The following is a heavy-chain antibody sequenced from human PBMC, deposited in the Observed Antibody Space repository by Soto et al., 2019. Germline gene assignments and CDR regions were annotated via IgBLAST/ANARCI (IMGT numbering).Heavy chain of an antibody. Sequence: XLVKVSCKASGYTFTSYNSHLVRQATGQGLECVGWMNPNSGITGYSQKFQVRVTMTRNTSISTAYMELSSLISDDTAVYYCAIMGGYTTTDGRYYYNKDMDVWGQGTTVTVSS. CDR1: GYTFTSYN. J-gene: IGHJ6*02. CDR2: MNPNSGIT. V-gene: IGHV1-8*01. D-gene: IGHD3-9*01. CDR3: AIMGGYTTTDGRYYYNKDMDV.